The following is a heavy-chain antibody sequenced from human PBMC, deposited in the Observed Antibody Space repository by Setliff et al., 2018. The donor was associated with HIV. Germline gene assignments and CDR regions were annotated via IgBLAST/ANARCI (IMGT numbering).Heavy chain of an antibody. Sequence: SVKVSCKASGGIFSMFAITWVRQAPGQGLEWMGRALPMFGTTDYAQKLQGRVTITADKATSTTYMELSSLTSEDTAIYYCGSGYGSGSYRHYWGQGTLVTVSS. J-gene: IGHJ4*02. CDR2: ALPMFGTT. CDR3: GSGYGSGSYRHY. V-gene: IGHV1-69*06. CDR1: GGIFSMFA. D-gene: IGHD3-10*01.